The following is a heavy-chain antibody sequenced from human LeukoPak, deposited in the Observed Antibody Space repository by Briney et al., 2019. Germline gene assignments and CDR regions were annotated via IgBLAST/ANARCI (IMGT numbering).Heavy chain of an antibody. CDR3: ATQRAVGDAFDI. Sequence: ASVKVSCKASGYTFTGYYMHWVRQAPGQGLEWMGWINPNSGGTNYAQKFQGRVTMTRDTSISTAYMELSSLRSEDTAVYYCATQRAVGDAFDIWGQGTMVTVSS. CDR1: GYTFTGYY. CDR2: INPNSGGT. J-gene: IGHJ3*02. V-gene: IGHV1-2*02.